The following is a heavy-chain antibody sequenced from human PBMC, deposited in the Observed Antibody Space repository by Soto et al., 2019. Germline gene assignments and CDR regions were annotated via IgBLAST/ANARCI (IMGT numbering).Heavy chain of an antibody. J-gene: IGHJ4*02. D-gene: IGHD3-22*01. CDR1: GDRVSSNSVA. CDR2: TYYKSQWYD. Sequence: SQTLSLTCAISGDRVSSNSVAWNWIRQSPSTGLEWLGRTYYKSQWYDDYAESVKSRISITPDTSKNQFSLRLNSVTPEDTAVYYCARESSGYYYRYFDCWGQGTLVTVSS. CDR3: ARESSGYYYRYFDC. V-gene: IGHV6-1*01.